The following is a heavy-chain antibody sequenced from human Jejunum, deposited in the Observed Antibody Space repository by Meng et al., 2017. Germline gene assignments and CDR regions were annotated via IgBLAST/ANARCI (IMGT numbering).Heavy chain of an antibody. Sequence: GESLKISCVASASTFKNAWMNWVRQAPGKGLEWVGRIKTEVDGATTDYSAPVRGRFSVSRDDIENTLFLQMNSLRIDDTAAYYCAAGTGRTDFDYWGQGTLVTVSS. J-gene: IGHJ4*02. CDR2: IKTEVDGATT. CDR1: ASTFKNAW. V-gene: IGHV3-15*01. D-gene: IGHD3/OR15-3a*01. CDR3: AAGTGRTDFDY.